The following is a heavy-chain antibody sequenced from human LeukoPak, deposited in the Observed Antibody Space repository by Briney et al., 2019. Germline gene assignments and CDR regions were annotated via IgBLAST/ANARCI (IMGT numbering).Heavy chain of an antibody. Sequence: SETLSLTCTVSGGSISSSSYYWGWIRQPPGKGLEWIGSIYYSGSTYYNPSPKSRVTISVDTSKNQFSLKLSSVTAADTAVYYCARMITMVRGVIINWFDPWGQGTLVTVSS. D-gene: IGHD3-10*01. CDR3: ARMITMVRGVIINWFDP. J-gene: IGHJ5*02. CDR2: IYYSGST. CDR1: GGSISSSSYY. V-gene: IGHV4-39*01.